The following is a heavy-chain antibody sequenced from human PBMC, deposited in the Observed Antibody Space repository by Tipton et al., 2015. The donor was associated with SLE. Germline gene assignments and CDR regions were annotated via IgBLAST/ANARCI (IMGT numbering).Heavy chain of an antibody. D-gene: IGHD3-16*02. CDR3: ARDRLGGVIVTTFDY. V-gene: IGHV4-39*07. CDR2: AFYSGST. CDR1: GGSISSYY. Sequence: TLSLTCTVSGGSISSYYWSWIRQPPGKGLQWIGSAFYSGSTYHNPSLKSRVTMSLDTSKNQFSLNLSSVTAADTAVYYCARDRLGGVIVTTFDYWGQGTLVTVSS. J-gene: IGHJ4*02.